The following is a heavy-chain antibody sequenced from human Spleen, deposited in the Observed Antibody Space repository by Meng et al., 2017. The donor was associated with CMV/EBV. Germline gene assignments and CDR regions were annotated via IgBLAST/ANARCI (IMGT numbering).Heavy chain of an antibody. CDR2: INHSGRN. V-gene: IGHV4-34*01. D-gene: IGHD2-15*01. CDR1: DGSFSGFY. Sequence: SETLSLTCAVYDGSFSGFYWSWIRQPPGRGLEWIGEINHSGRNNYNPSLKSRVPMSVDASKNQVSLKLSSVTAADTAVYYCARGGYCSGGSFYSGYTDYWGQGTLVTVSS. CDR3: ARGGYCSGGSFYSGYTDY. J-gene: IGHJ4*02.